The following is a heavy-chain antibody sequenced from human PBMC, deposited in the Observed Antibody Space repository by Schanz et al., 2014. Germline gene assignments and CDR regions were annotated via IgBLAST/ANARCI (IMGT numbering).Heavy chain of an antibody. Sequence: QVQLQESGPGLVKPSDTLSLTCAVSGYSINTSDWWGWIRQPPGKGLEWIGYIYYSGSTYYNPSLKSRVTMSVDTSKNQFSLKLRSVTAADTAVYYCARGRHLGGPPYFDYWGRGSLVSVSS. J-gene: IGHJ4*02. CDR2: IYYSGST. V-gene: IGHV4-28*07. CDR3: ARGRHLGGPPYFDY. D-gene: IGHD3-16*01. CDR1: GYSINTSDW.